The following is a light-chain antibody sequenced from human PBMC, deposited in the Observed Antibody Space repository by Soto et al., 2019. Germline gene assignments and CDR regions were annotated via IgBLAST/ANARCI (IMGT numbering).Light chain of an antibody. CDR1: SSDIGAYNF. CDR3: TSWTTSTTLI. J-gene: IGLJ2*01. V-gene: IGLV2-14*03. CDR2: DVN. Sequence: CNKNSSDIGAYNFVSWYQQHPGKAPKLMLYDVNIRPSGVSNRFSGSKSGNTASLTISGLQSEDEADYYCTSWTTSTTLIFVGGSKFTV.